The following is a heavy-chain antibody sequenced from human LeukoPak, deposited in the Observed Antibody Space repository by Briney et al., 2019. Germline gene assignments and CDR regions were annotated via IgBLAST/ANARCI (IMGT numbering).Heavy chain of an antibody. J-gene: IGHJ4*02. CDR1: GFTFSSYA. D-gene: IGHD3-9*01. CDR3: ANRVRYFDWLLDY. CDR2: ISGSGGST. Sequence: GGSLSLSCAASGFTFSSYAMSWVRQAPGMGLEWVSAISGSGGSTYYADSGKGRFTISRDNSKNTLYLQMNSLRAEDTAVYYCANRVRYFDWLLDYWGKGTLVTVPS. V-gene: IGHV3-23*01.